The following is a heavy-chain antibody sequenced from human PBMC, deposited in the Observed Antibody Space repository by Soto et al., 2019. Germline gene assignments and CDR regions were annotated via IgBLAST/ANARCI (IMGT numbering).Heavy chain of an antibody. J-gene: IGHJ4*02. CDR3: ASPMTGVDH. CDR2: IYYTGSS. Sequence: QVQLQESGPGLVKPSQTLSLTCTVSGDSVSSNNYYWTWIRQPPGKGLEWIGYIYYTGSSYYSPSLQSRATISLDVSRNQFSLRLDLVTAADTAVYYCASPMTGVDHWGPGILVTVSS. V-gene: IGHV4-30-4*01. CDR1: GDSVSSNNYY.